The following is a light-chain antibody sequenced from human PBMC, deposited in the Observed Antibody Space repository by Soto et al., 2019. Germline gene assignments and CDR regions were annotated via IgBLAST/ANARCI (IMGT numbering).Light chain of an antibody. CDR3: LQDYNLPWT. CDR1: QGIRND. Sequence: AIQMTQSPSSLSASVGDRVTITCRASQGIRNDLGWYQQKPGKAPTLLIYAASSLQSGVPSRFSGSGYGTDFTLTISSLQTEDSATYYCLQDYNLPWTFGQGTKVEIK. CDR2: AAS. V-gene: IGKV1-6*01. J-gene: IGKJ1*01.